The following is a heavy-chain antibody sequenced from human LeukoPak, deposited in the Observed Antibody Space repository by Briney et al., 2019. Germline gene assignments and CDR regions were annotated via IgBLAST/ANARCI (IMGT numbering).Heavy chain of an antibody. D-gene: IGHD3-10*01. J-gene: IGHJ6*03. Sequence: PSETLSLTCTVSGGSINSGSYYWSWIRQPAGKGLEWIGRIYTSGNTNYNPSLKSRVTISVDTSRNQFSLKLSSVTAADTAVYYCAREPPVSGSGFRYYYYMDVWGKGTTVTVSS. V-gene: IGHV4-61*02. CDR1: GGSINSGSYY. CDR3: AREPPVSGSGFRYYYYMDV. CDR2: IYTSGNT.